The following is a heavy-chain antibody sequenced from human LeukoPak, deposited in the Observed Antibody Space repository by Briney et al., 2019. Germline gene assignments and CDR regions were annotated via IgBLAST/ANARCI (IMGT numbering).Heavy chain of an antibody. Sequence: ASVKVSCKASGGTFSSYAISWLRQAPGQGLEWMGRIIPIFGTANYAQKFQGRVTITTDESTSTAYMELSSLRSEDTAVYYCARESMSSWYSLHYYHMDVWGKGTTVTVSS. CDR2: IIPIFGTA. J-gene: IGHJ6*03. V-gene: IGHV1-69*05. CDR3: ARESMSSWYSLHYYHMDV. D-gene: IGHD6-13*01. CDR1: GGTFSSYA.